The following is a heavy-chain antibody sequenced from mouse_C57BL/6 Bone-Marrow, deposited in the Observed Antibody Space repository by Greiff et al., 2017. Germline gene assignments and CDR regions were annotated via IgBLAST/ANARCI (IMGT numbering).Heavy chain of an antibody. Sequence: QVQLLQSGAELVRPGSSVKLSCKASGYTFTSYWMHWVKQRPIQGLEWIGNIDPSDSETHYTHKFKDKATFTVDKSSSTAYMQLSSLTSEDSAVYYCASGGYYVSLAYWGQGTLVTVSA. CDR1: GYTFTSYW. CDR2: IDPSDSET. V-gene: IGHV1-52*01. D-gene: IGHD2-3*01. J-gene: IGHJ3*01. CDR3: ASGGYYVSLAY.